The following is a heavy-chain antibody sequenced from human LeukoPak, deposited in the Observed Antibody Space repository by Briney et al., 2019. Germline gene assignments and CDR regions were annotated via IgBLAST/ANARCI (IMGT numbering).Heavy chain of an antibody. D-gene: IGHD2-15*01. CDR3: ARLGGGGGIYLYGLDV. CDR2: IYPGDSDT. Sequence: GESLKISCKGSGFKFSSYWIGWVRQMPGKGLEWMGIIYPGDSDTKYSPSFQGRVSISADKSSSTAYLQWNSLAASDTAMYYCARLGGGGGIYLYGLDVWGRGTTVTVSS. V-gene: IGHV5-51*01. CDR1: GFKFSSYW. J-gene: IGHJ6*02.